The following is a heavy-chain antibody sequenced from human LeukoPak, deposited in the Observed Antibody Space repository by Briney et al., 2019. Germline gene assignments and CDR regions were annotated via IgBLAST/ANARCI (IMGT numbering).Heavy chain of an antibody. D-gene: IGHD4/OR15-4a*01. J-gene: IGHJ4*02. V-gene: IGHV3-53*01. CDR2: IYSDNT. Sequence: PGESLRLSCEASGFTFTKFWMSWVRQAPGKGLEWVSFIYSDNTHYSDSVKGRFTISRDNSKNTLYLQMNSLRAEDTAVYYCARRAGAYSHPYDYWGQGTLVTVSS. CDR3: ARRAGAYSHPYDY. CDR1: GFTFTKFW.